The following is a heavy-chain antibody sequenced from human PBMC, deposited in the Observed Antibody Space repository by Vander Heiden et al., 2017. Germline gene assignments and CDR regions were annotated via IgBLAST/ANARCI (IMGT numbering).Heavy chain of an antibody. V-gene: IGHV4-34*01. CDR1: GGSFSGYS. CDR3: ARGLRNTARVPHAKNWFDP. Sequence: QVQLQQWGAGLLKHSETLSLPCAVYGGSFSGYSWSWIRQPPGKGLEGVGEINHSGSTNYRPYLKRRDTISVDTSKSQFSLKLRPVTAAETAVYYCARGLRNTARVPHAKNWFDPWVQGTLVTVSS. J-gene: IGHJ5*02. D-gene: IGHD5-18*01. CDR2: INHSGST.